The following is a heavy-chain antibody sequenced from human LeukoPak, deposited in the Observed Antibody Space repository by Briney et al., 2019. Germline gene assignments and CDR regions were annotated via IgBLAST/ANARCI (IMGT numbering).Heavy chain of an antibody. D-gene: IGHD1-1*01. J-gene: IGHJ5*02. CDR3: ARGFNLLSGNNYFDP. CDR2: IYHSGNT. V-gene: IGHV4-4*02. CDR1: GGSISSTNW. Sequence: SETLSLTCAVSGGSISSTNWWSWVRQPPGKGLEWIGEIYHSGNTNYNPSLKSRVTISVDKSQNLFSLRLSSVTAADTALYHCARGFNLLSGNNYFDPWGQGTLVTVSS.